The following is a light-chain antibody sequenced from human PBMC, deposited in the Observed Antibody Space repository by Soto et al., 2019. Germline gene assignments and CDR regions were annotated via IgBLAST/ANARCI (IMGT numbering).Light chain of an antibody. J-gene: IGKJ1*01. CDR2: GAS. V-gene: IGKV3-20*01. CDR3: QQYGSSPPWT. CDR1: QSVSSSY. Sequence: EIVLTQSPGTLSLSPGERATLSCRASQSVSSSYLAWYQQKPGQAPRLLIYGASSRATGIPDRFSGSGSGTDFTLNISRLEPEDLVVYYCQQYGSSPPWTFGQGTKVEIK.